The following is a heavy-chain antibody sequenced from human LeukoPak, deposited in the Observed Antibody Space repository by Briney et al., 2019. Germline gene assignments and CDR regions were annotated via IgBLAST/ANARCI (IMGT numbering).Heavy chain of an antibody. D-gene: IGHD2-15*01. CDR3: ARGTRVAANLHTA. CDR1: GFTFSSYS. Sequence: GGSLRLSCAASGFTFSSYSMNWVRQAPGKGLEWVSSISSSSSYIYYADSVKGRFTISRDNAKNSLYLQMNSLRAEDTAVYYCARGTRVAANLHTAWGQETLVTVSS. J-gene: IGHJ5*02. CDR2: ISSSSSYI. V-gene: IGHV3-21*01.